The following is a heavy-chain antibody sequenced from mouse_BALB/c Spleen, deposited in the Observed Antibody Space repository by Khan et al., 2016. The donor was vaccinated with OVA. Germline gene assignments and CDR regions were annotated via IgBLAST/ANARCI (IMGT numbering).Heavy chain of an antibody. CDR3: ARRTTGYTMDY. CDR2: INPRSGYT. J-gene: IGHJ4*01. CDR1: GYTFTSNT. D-gene: IGHD2-14*01. Sequence: QVQLQQSGAELARPGASVRMSCKASGYTFTSNTMHWVKQRPGQGLEWIGYINPRSGYTNYNQNFKDKAPLTADKSSSTAYMQLSSLTSEDSAVYYCARRTTGYTMDYWGQGTSVTVSS. V-gene: IGHV1-4*01.